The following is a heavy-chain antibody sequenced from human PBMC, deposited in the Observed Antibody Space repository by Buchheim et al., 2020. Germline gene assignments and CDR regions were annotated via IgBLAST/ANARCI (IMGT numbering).Heavy chain of an antibody. Sequence: QVQLVESGGGVVQPGRSLRLSCAASGFTFSSYAMHWVRQAPGKGLEWVAVISYDGSNKYYADSVKGRFTISRDNSKNTLYLQMNSLRAEDTAVYYCAREIAAAGLHLDYWGQGTL. D-gene: IGHD6-13*01. J-gene: IGHJ4*02. CDR3: AREIAAAGLHLDY. V-gene: IGHV3-30-3*01. CDR2: ISYDGSNK. CDR1: GFTFSSYA.